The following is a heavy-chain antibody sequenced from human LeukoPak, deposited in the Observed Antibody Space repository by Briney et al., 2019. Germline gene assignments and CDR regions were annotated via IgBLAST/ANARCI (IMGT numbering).Heavy chain of an antibody. CDR3: AREGVGSGSCLVAPFDY. D-gene: IGHD3-10*01. CDR2: IYHSGST. CDR1: GYSISSGYY. J-gene: IGHJ4*02. V-gene: IGHV4-38-2*02. Sequence: SETLSLTCAVSGYSISSGYYWGWIRQPPGKGLEWIGSIYHSGSTYYNPSLKSRVTISVDTSKNQFSLKLSSVTAADTAVYYCAREGVGSGSCLVAPFDYWGQGTLVTVSS.